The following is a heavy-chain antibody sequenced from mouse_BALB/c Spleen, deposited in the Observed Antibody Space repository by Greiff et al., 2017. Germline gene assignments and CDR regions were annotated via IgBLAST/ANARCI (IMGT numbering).Heavy chain of an antibody. CDR1: GDSITSGY. J-gene: IGHJ3*01. D-gene: IGHD2-4*01. CDR3: ARCGYDYDVKGAFAY. Sequence: VQLKESGPDLVKPSQTLSLTCSVTGDSITSGYWNWIRKFPGNKLEYMGYISYSGSTYYNPSLKSRISITRDTSKNQYYLQLNSVTTEDTATYYCARCGYDYDVKGAFAYWGQGTLVTVSA. CDR2: ISYSGST. V-gene: IGHV3-8*02.